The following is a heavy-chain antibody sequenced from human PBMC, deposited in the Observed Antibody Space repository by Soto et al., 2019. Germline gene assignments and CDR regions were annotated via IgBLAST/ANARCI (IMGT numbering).Heavy chain of an antibody. CDR2: IYSGGIT. Sequence: GGSLRLSCAASGFTVSSNYMSWVRQAPGKGLEWVSGIYSGGITYYADSVKGRFTISRDNSKNTLYLQMNSMRSEDTAVYYCARGYYYDSSGLAFDIWGPGTMVAVSS. D-gene: IGHD3-22*01. J-gene: IGHJ3*02. CDR3: ARGYYYDSSGLAFDI. V-gene: IGHV3-53*01. CDR1: GFTVSSNY.